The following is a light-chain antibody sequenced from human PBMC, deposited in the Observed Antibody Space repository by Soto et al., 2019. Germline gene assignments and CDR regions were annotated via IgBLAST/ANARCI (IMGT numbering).Light chain of an antibody. Sequence: EIVLTQSPGTLSLSPGEGATLSCRASQSVGKNYLAWYQHKSGQAPRLLIYDTSNRATGVPDRFSGSGSGTDFTLTISRLEPEDFAVYYCQKRSNWPPITFGQGTRLEIK. CDR1: QSVGKNY. CDR3: QKRSNWPPIT. CDR2: DTS. V-gene: IGKV3D-20*02. J-gene: IGKJ5*01.